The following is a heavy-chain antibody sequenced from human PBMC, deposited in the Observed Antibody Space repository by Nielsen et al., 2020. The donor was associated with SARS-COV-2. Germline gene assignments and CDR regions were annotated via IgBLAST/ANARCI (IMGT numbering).Heavy chain of an antibody. V-gene: IGHV3-64*01. CDR3: ARAILVGSGYSSARNYYYGMDV. J-gene: IGHJ6*02. CDR1: GFTFSSYA. CDR2: ISSNGGST. Sequence: GESLKISCAASGFTFSSYAMHWVRQAPGKGLEYVAAISSNGGSTYYANSVKGRFTISRDNSKNTLYLQMGSLRAEDMAVYYCARAILVGSGYSSARNYYYGMDVWGQGTTVTVSS. D-gene: IGHD3-22*01.